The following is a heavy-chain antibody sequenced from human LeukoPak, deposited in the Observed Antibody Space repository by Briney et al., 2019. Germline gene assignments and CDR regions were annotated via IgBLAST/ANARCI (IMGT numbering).Heavy chain of an antibody. CDR2: ISGSGGST. J-gene: IGHJ4*02. Sequence: GSLRLSCAASGFTFSSYAMSWVRQAPGKGLEWVSAISGSGGSTYYADSVKGRFTISRDNSKNTLYLQMNSLRAEDTAVYYCAKVGMYYYDSSGFPADYWGQGTLVTVSS. D-gene: IGHD3-22*01. V-gene: IGHV3-23*01. CDR3: AKVGMYYYDSSGFPADY. CDR1: GFTFSSYA.